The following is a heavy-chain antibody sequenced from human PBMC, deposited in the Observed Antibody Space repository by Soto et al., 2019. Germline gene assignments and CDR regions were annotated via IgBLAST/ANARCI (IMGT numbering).Heavy chain of an antibody. J-gene: IGHJ4*02. V-gene: IGHV4-39*01. Sequence: SETLSLTCTVSGGAISSSSYYWGWIRQPPGKGLEWIGSIYYSGSTYYNPSLKSRVTISVDTSKNQFSLKLSSVTAADTAVYYCASTFPYYYDSSGYYRDYWGQGTLVTVS. CDR2: IYYSGST. CDR1: GGAISSSSYY. CDR3: ASTFPYYYDSSGYYRDY. D-gene: IGHD3-22*01.